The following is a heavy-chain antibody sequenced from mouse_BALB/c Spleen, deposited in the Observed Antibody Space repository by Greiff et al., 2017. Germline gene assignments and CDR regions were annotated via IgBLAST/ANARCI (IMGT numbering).Heavy chain of an antibody. V-gene: IGHV1-63*02. D-gene: IGHD1-1*01. J-gene: IGHJ4*01. CDR3: AREGRSYDYAMDY. CDR2: IYPGGGYT. Sequence: QVQLKQSGAELVRPGTSVKISCKASGYTFTNYWLGWVKQRPGHGLEWIGDIYPGGGYTNYNEKFKGKATLTADTSSSTAYMQLSSLTSEDSAVYFCAREGRSYDYAMDYWGQGTSVTVSS. CDR1: GYTFTNYW.